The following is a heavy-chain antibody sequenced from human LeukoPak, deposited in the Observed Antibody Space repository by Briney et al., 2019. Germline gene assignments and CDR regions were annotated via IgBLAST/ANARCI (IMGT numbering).Heavy chain of an antibody. J-gene: IGHJ4*02. CDR2: IYSGGST. D-gene: IGHD4-11*01. V-gene: IGHV3-23*03. CDR3: AKVMTTVTPFDY. Sequence: GGSLRLSCAASGFTFSTYAMSWVRQAPGKGLEWVSVIYSGGSTYYADSVKGRFTISRDNSKNTLYLQMNSLRAEDTAVYYCAKVMTTVTPFDYWGQGTLVTVSS. CDR1: GFTFSTYA.